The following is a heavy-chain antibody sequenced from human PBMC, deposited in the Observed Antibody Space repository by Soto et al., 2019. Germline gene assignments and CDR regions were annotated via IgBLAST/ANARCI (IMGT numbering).Heavy chain of an antibody. CDR1: GYTFTSYG. V-gene: IGHV1-18*01. CDR2: ISGYNDNT. J-gene: IGHJ4*02. D-gene: IGHD4-17*01. Sequence: QVQLVQSGPEVRKPGASVKVSCKASGYTFTSYGISWVRQAPGQGLEWMGWISGYNDNTNYEQKLQGRVTLTTDTSTSTADMELRSLGSHGTAVYYCARGGDYSPLDYWGQGTLVTVSS. CDR3: ARGGDYSPLDY.